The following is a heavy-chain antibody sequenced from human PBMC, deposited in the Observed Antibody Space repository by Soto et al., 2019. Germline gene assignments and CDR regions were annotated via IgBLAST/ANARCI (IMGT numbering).Heavy chain of an antibody. CDR3: AKGGVVTSLSYYYYGMDV. D-gene: IGHD2-2*01. CDR1: GFTFSSYA. CDR2: ISGSGGST. V-gene: IGHV3-23*01. J-gene: IGHJ6*02. Sequence: EVQLLESGGGLVQPGGSLRLSCAASGFTFSSYAMSWVRQAPGKGLEWVSAISGSGGSTYYADSVKGRFTISRDNSKNPLYLQMNSLRAQDTAVYYCAKGGVVTSLSYYYYGMDVWGHGTTVTVSS.